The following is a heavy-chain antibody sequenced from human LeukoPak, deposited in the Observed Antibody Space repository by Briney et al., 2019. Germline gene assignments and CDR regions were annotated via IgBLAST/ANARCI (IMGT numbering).Heavy chain of an antibody. V-gene: IGHV3-23*01. CDR2: ISRSTETT. Sequence: PGGSLRLSCAVSGYPFNSFALSWVRQAPGKGLEWVSSISRSTETTLYADSVKGRFTISRDNSKSTGFLQMNNLRAEDTAIYYCAKRAAVSGVVGPFDYWGQGTLVTVSS. CDR1: GYPFNSFA. CDR3: AKRAAVSGVVGPFDY. D-gene: IGHD6-19*01. J-gene: IGHJ4*02.